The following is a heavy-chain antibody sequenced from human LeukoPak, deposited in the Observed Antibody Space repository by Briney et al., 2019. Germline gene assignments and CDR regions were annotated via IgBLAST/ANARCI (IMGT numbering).Heavy chain of an antibody. CDR2: INDDAKNT. Sequence: GGSLRLSCAASGFTFGTYGMNWVRQAPGRGLEWVSAINDDAKNTFYADSVKGRFTISRDNSKNTLYLQMSSLTVEDTAIYYCAKRVPYGSSAVYFDSWGQGTLVTVSS. CDR3: AKRVPYGSSAVYFDS. J-gene: IGHJ4*02. CDR1: GFTFGTYG. D-gene: IGHD6-6*01. V-gene: IGHV3-23*01.